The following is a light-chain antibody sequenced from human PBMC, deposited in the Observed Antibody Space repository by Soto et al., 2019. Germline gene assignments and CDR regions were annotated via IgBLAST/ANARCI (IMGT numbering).Light chain of an antibody. CDR2: GAS. CDR3: QQDGSSRWT. Sequence: EIVLTQSPGTLSLSPGERATLSCRASQSVSSSYLAWYQQKPGQAPRLLIYGASSRATGIPDRFSGSGSGTEFTLTISRLEPEDFAVYYCQQDGSSRWTFGQGNKVEIK. J-gene: IGKJ1*01. CDR1: QSVSSSY. V-gene: IGKV3-20*01.